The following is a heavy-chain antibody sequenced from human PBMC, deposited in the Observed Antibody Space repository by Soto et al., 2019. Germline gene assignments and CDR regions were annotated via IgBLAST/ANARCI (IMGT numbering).Heavy chain of an antibody. V-gene: IGHV3-23*01. CDR3: AKRGAYNSGWVGDIDY. J-gene: IGHJ4*02. CDR1: GFTFSNYD. D-gene: IGHD6-19*01. Sequence: EVQLLESGGGLVQPGGSLRLSCAASGFTFSNYDMSWVRQAPGKGLEWVSSITNSGRSTYYADSVKGRFTISRDNSKNTLYLQMNSLRADDTAVYYCAKRGAYNSGWVGDIDYWGQGNLVTVSS. CDR2: ITNSGRST.